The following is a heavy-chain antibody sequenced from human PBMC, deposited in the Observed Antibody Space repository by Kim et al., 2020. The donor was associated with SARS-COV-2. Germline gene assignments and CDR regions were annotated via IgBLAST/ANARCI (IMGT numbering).Heavy chain of an antibody. V-gene: IGHV5-10-1*01. CDR1: GYSFSSHW. Sequence: GESLKISCQGAGYSFSSHWISWVRQMPGKGLEWMGRINPSDSYTNYSPSFQGHVTISVDKSISTAYLHWRSLKPSDTAIYYCARRTGYSGWFDPWGQGTLVTVSS. CDR2: INPSDSYT. CDR3: ARRTGYSGWFDP. J-gene: IGHJ5*02. D-gene: IGHD5-12*01.